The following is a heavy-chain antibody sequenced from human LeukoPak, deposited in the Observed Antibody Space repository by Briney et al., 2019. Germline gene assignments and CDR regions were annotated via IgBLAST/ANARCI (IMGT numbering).Heavy chain of an antibody. CDR3: AKGPLGYSTPWFDL. Sequence: GGSLRLSCAASGFTFSSYGMHWVRQAPGKGREWVAFIRYDGSNKYYADSVKGRFTISRANSKNTLYLQMNSLRAKDTDVYYCAKGPLGYSTPWFDLWGQGTLVTVSS. D-gene: IGHD4-11*01. V-gene: IGHV3-30*02. J-gene: IGHJ5*02. CDR2: IRYDGSNK. CDR1: GFTFSSYG.